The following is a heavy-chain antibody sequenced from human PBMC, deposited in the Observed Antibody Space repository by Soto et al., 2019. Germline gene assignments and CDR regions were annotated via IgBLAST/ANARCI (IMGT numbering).Heavy chain of an antibody. Sequence: ASVQVSCKASGYTFTSYDINWVRQATGQGLEWMGWMNPNSGNTGYAQKFQGRVTMTRNTSISTAYMELSSLRSEDTAVYYCARGLPKYSSGWYYYYYYGMDVWGQGTTVTVSS. CDR2: MNPNSGNT. V-gene: IGHV1-8*01. D-gene: IGHD6-19*01. J-gene: IGHJ6*02. CDR1: GYTFTSYD. CDR3: ARGLPKYSSGWYYYYYYGMDV.